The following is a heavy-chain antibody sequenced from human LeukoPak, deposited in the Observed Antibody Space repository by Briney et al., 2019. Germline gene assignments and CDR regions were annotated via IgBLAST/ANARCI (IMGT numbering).Heavy chain of an antibody. CDR3: ARYLVYGDYVDY. CDR2: INHSGST. CDR1: GGSFSGYY. J-gene: IGHJ4*02. Sequence: SSETLSLTCAVYGGSFSGYYWSWIRQPPGKGLEWIGEINHSGSTNYNPSLKSRVTISVDTSKNQFSLKLSSVTAADTAVYYCARYLVYGDYVDYWGQGTLVTVSS. V-gene: IGHV4-34*01. D-gene: IGHD4-17*01.